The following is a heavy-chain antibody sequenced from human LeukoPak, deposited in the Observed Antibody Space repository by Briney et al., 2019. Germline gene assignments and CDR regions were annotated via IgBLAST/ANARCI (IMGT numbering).Heavy chain of an antibody. CDR3: ARGPRTYYYGSGSEVDVLGMDV. Sequence: PSETLSLTCAVYGGSFSGYYWSWIRQPPGKGLEWIGEINHSGSTNYTPSLKSRVTISVDTSKNQFSLKLSSVTAADTAVYYCARGPRTYYYGSGSEVDVLGMDVWGQGTTVTVSS. D-gene: IGHD3-10*01. V-gene: IGHV4-34*01. CDR2: INHSGST. J-gene: IGHJ6*02. CDR1: GGSFSGYY.